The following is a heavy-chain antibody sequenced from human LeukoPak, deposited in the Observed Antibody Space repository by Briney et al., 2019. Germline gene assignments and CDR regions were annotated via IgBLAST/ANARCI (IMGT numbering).Heavy chain of an antibody. D-gene: IGHD1-26*01. J-gene: IGHJ1*01. Sequence: PGGSLRLSCAASGFTFSNYWMHWVRQVTGKGLVWVSRINSDGRSTNYADFVKGRFTISRDNAKNTLYLQMNSLRAEDTAVYYCAREVPWDGDFQHWGQGTLVTVSS. CDR3: AREVPWDGDFQH. CDR2: INSDGRST. CDR1: GFTFSNYW. V-gene: IGHV3-74*01.